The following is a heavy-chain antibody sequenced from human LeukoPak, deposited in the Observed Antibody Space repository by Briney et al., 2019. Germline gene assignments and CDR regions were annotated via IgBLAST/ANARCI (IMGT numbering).Heavy chain of an antibody. V-gene: IGHV1-2*02. D-gene: IGHD5-18*01. CDR2: INPNSGGT. J-gene: IGHJ4*02. CDR1: GYRFTSYS. CDR3: ARAPDTALVTPFDY. Sequence: ASVKVSCKASGYRFTSYSISWVRQAPGQGLEWMGWINPNSGGTNLAQKFQGRVTMTRDTSISTAYMELSRLRSDDTAVYSCARAPDTALVTPFDYWGQGTLVTVTS.